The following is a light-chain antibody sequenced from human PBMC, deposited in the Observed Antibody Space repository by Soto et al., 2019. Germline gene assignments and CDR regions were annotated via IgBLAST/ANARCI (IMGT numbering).Light chain of an antibody. J-gene: IGKJ4*01. CDR2: GAS. CDR1: QSVYGN. CDR3: QQYNSWPLT. V-gene: IGKV3-15*01. Sequence: EIVMTQSPATLSVSPGERATLSCRASQSVYGNLAWYQQKPGQAPRLLIYGASTRATGIPARFSGSGSGTEFTLTISSLQSEDFAVYYCQQYNSWPLTFGGGTKVEIK.